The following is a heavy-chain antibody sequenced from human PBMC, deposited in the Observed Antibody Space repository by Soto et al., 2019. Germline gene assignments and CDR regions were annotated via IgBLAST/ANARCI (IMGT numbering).Heavy chain of an antibody. D-gene: IGHD3-22*01. V-gene: IGHV1-18*01. J-gene: IGHJ4*02. CDR1: GYSFKNYG. CDR3: ARSYDSSGWQSYFDY. Sequence: QVQLVQSGAEVKKPGASVKVSCKTSGYSFKNYGVTWVRQAPGQGLEWMGWISAYNGNTNYAQNFQGRVTMTTDTSTVTVYMELRSLRSEDTAVYYCARSYDSSGWQSYFDYWGQGTLVTVSS. CDR2: ISAYNGNT.